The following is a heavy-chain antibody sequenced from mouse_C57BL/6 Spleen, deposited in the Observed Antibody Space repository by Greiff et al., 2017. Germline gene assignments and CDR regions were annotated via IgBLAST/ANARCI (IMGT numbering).Heavy chain of an antibody. CDR3: TRPGTGFAY. CDR1: GYTFTDYE. V-gene: IGHV1-15*01. CDR2: IDPETGGT. Sequence: QVQLKESGAELVRPGASVTLSCKASGYTFTDYEMHWVKQTPVHGLEWIGAIDPETGGTAYNQKFKGKAILAADKSSSTAYMELRSLTSEDSAVYYCTRPGTGFAYWGQGTLVTVSA. D-gene: IGHD4-1*01. J-gene: IGHJ3*01.